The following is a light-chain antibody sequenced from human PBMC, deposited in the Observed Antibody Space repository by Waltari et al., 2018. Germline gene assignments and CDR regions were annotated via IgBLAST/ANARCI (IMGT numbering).Light chain of an antibody. CDR3: QQYNYYYT. V-gene: IGKV3-15*01. CDR1: QSVSSN. CDR2: AAS. Sequence: EIVMTQSPATLSVSPGERATLSCRASQSVSSNLAWYQQKPGPAPMLLIYAASTRATGIPAMFSGSGSGTEFTLTISSVQSEDFAVYFCQQYNYYYTFGQGTKLEIK. J-gene: IGKJ2*01.